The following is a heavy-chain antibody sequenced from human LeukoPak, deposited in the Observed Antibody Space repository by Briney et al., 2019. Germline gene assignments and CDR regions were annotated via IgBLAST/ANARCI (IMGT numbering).Heavy chain of an antibody. J-gene: IGHJ1*01. Sequence: GWSLRLSCAASRFTFSSYSMNRVRQAPGKALEWVSSISSSSDFIYYADSVKGRFTTSRDNAKNSLDLQMSSLRAEDTAVYYCATPAAGPRAEYSLYWGQGTLVTVSS. CDR2: ISSSSDFI. CDR3: ATPAAGPRAEYSLY. CDR1: RFTFSSYS. V-gene: IGHV3-21*01. D-gene: IGHD6-13*01.